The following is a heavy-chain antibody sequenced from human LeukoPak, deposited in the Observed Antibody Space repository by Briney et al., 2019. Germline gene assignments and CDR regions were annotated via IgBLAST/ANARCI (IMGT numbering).Heavy chain of an antibody. V-gene: IGHV4-34*01. D-gene: IGHD6-13*01. CDR1: GVSFSGYS. CDR2: ISPSGAT. CDR3: ARAIPGTGY. Sequence: PSETLSLTWAVYGVSFSGYSWTWIRQPPGKGLEWIGEISPSGATDYSPSLKSRVTISIDTSKNQFSLNLNSVTAADTAVYYCARAIPGTGYWGQGTLVTVSS. J-gene: IGHJ4*02.